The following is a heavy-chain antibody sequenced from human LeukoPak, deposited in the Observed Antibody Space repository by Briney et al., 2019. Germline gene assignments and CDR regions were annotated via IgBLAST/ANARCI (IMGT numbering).Heavy chain of an antibody. D-gene: IGHD2-15*01. J-gene: IGHJ5*02. V-gene: IGHV1-8*01. CDR3: ARTPNWFDP. CDR2: MNPNSGNT. CDR1: GYTFSSYD. Sequence: EASVKVSCKASGYTFSSYDINWVRQATGQGLEWMGWMNPNSGNTGYAQKLQGRVTMTTDTSTSTAYMELRSLRSDDTAVYYCARTPNWFDPWGQGTLVTVSS.